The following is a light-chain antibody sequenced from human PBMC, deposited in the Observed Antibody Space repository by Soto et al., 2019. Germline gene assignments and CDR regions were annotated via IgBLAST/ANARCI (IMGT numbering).Light chain of an antibody. V-gene: IGKV3-15*01. CDR3: QEYFQRPPGM. CDR1: QFVSTR. CDR2: DAY. J-gene: IGKJ1*01. Sequence: EIVVTQSPATLSASPGERVTLTGKASQFVSTRLAWYQQRPGQVPRLLIYDAYTRALGISARFSRSGSGTGFTLTISSLQSEDGALYYCQEYFQRPPGMVGPGTKGYIK.